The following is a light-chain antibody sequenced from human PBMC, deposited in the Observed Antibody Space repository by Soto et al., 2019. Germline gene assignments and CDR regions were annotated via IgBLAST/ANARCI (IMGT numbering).Light chain of an antibody. J-gene: IGLJ1*01. CDR2: EVT. Sequence: QSALTQPPSASGSPGQSVTISCTGTSSDVGGYNYVSWYQQHPGKAPKLMIYEVTKRPSGVPDRFSGSKSGNTASLTVSGLQAEDEADYYCISYADTADVFGNGTKVTVL. V-gene: IGLV2-8*01. CDR1: SSDVGGYNY. CDR3: ISYADTADV.